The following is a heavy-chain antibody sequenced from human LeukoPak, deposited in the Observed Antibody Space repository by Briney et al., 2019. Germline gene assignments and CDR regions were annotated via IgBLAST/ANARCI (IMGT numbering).Heavy chain of an antibody. Sequence: SETLSLTCTVSGGSISPYYWSWIRQPPGKGLEWIGYIYYSGSTYYNPSLKSRVSISIDTSKNHFSLKLTSVTAADTAVYYCARGQPGLGIQTWFDPWGQGTLVTVSS. V-gene: IGHV4-59*12. CDR1: GGSISPYY. CDR2: IYYSGST. CDR3: ARGQPGLGIQTWFDP. D-gene: IGHD7-27*01. J-gene: IGHJ5*02.